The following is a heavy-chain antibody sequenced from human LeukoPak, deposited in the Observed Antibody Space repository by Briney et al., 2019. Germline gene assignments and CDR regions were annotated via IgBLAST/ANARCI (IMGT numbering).Heavy chain of an antibody. V-gene: IGHV4-31*03. CDR2: IYYSGST. CDR3: ARETRDGYKRRFDY. D-gene: IGHD5-24*01. J-gene: IGHJ4*02. Sequence: SQTLSLTCTVSGGSISSGGYYWSWIRQHPGKGLEWIGYIYYSGSTYYNPSLKSRVTISVDTSKNQFSLKLSSVTAADTAVYYCARETRDGYKRRFDYWGQGTLVTVSS. CDR1: GGSISSGGYY.